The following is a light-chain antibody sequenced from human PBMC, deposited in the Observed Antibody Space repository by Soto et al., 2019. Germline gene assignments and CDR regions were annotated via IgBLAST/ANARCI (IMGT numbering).Light chain of an antibody. CDR2: DVS. Sequence: QAASVSGSPGQSITISCTGTSSDVGGYNYVSWYQQHPGKAPKLMIYDVSNRPSGVSNRFSGSKSANTASLTISGLQAEDEADYYCSSYTSSSTVVFGGGTKLTVL. V-gene: IGLV2-14*01. J-gene: IGLJ2*01. CDR3: SSYTSSSTVV. CDR1: SSDVGGYNY.